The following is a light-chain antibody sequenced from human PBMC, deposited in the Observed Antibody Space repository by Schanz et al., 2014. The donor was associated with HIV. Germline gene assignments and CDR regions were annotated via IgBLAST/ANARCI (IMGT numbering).Light chain of an antibody. J-gene: IGKJ3*01. Sequence: DIQMTQSPSSLSASVGDRVTITCRASQGIGNDLGWYQQRPGKAPKRLIYAASTLQSGVPSRFVGGGSGTEFTLTISSLQPEDFATYSCQQSYSIPFTFGPGTKLDIK. V-gene: IGKV1-17*01. CDR1: QGIGND. CDR2: AAS. CDR3: QQSYSIPFT.